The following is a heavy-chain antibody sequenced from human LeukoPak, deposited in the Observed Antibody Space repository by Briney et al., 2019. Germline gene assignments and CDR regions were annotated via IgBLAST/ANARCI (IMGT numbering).Heavy chain of an antibody. J-gene: IGHJ4*02. CDR1: GGTFSSYA. V-gene: IGHV1-69*06. D-gene: IGHD1-26*01. Sequence: VASVKVSCKASGGTFSSYAISWVRQAPGQGLEWMGGIIPIFGTANYAQKFQGRVTITADKSTSTAYMELSSLRSEDTAVYYCARDWGELVGAPQYYFDYWGQGTLVTVSS. CDR3: ARDWGELVGAPQYYFDY. CDR2: IIPIFGTA.